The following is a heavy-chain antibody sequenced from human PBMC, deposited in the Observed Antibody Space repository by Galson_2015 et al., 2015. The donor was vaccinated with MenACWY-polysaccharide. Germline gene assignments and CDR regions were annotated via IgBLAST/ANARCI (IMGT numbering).Heavy chain of an antibody. CDR3: ARGRISIGP. V-gene: IGHV3-7*01. Sequence: SLRLSCAASGFTVSAYWMTWVRQAPGKGLEWVANIKQDGSEKNYVDSVEGRFTISRDNAKNSLYLQMNSLRAEDTAVYYCARGRISIGPWGQGTLVTVSS. CDR2: IKQDGSEK. D-gene: IGHD3-3*01. J-gene: IGHJ5*02. CDR1: GFTVSAYW.